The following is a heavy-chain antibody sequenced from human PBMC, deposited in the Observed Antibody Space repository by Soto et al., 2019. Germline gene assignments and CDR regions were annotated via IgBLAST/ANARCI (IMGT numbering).Heavy chain of an antibody. CDR2: MNPNSGNT. Sequence: QVQLLQSGAEVKKPGASVKVSCKASGYTFTGYDINWVRQATGQGLEWMGWMNPNSGNTGYAQKVQGGVTITRNNSTSTAYMELSSLRSEDTAVYYCARARGTVTTSDYWGQGTLVTVSS. CDR3: ARARGTVTTSDY. J-gene: IGHJ4*02. D-gene: IGHD4-17*01. CDR1: GYTFTGYD. V-gene: IGHV1-8*01.